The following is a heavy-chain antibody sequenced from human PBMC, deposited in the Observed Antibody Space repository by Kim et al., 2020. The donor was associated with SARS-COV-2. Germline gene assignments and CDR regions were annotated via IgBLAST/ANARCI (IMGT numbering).Heavy chain of an antibody. J-gene: IGHJ6*02. CDR3: VKEGAPAATYGMDV. V-gene: IGHV3-23*01. Sequence: ADSVRGRFTITRDNSKNTLYLQMNSLRSEETAVYYCVKEGAPAATYGMDVWGQGTTVTVSS. D-gene: IGHD2-15*01.